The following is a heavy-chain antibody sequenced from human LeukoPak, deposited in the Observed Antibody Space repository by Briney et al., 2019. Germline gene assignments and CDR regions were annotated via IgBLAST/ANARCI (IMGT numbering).Heavy chain of an antibody. J-gene: IGHJ4*02. CDR1: GFTFSSYA. V-gene: IGHV3-30*04. D-gene: IGHD3-22*01. CDR2: ISYDGSDK. CDR3: ARAGPPAVNSSGFGIDY. Sequence: GGSLRLSCAASGFTFSSYAMHWVRQAPGKGLEWVAVISYDGSDKYDADSVKGRFTISRDNSKNTLYLQINSLRPEDTAVYYCARAGPPAVNSSGFGIDYWGQGTLVTVSS.